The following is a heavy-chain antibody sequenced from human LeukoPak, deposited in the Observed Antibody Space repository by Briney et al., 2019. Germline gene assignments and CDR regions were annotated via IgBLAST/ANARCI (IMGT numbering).Heavy chain of an antibody. D-gene: IGHD3-22*01. V-gene: IGHV3-21*01. Sequence: TGGSLRLSCAASGFTFSSYSMNWVRQAPGKGLEWVSSISSSSSYIYYADSVKGRFTISRDNAKNSLYLQMNSLRAEDTAVYYCARDQGYYDSSGHFDYWGQGTLVTVSS. CDR1: GFTFSSYS. CDR2: ISSSSSYI. J-gene: IGHJ4*02. CDR3: ARDQGYYDSSGHFDY.